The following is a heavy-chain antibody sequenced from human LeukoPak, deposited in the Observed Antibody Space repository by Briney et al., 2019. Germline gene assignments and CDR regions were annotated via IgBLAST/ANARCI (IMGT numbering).Heavy chain of an antibody. CDR1: GVTFSSYY. V-gene: IGHV4-34*01. CDR3: ARGGWGVVVPAALRYPHYYMDV. D-gene: IGHD2-2*01. Sequence: PSETLSLTSAVYGVTFSSYYWSWIPQRPGMGLKRLGESNHSGSTNYNPSFKRRVTISVDTYKHQFSLKLSCVTAADTAVYYCARGGWGVVVPAALRYPHYYMDVWGKGTTVTVSS. CDR2: SNHSGST. J-gene: IGHJ6*03.